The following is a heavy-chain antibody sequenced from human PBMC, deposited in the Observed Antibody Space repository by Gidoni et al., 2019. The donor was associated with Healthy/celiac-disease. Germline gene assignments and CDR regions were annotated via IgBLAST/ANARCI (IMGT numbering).Heavy chain of an antibody. CDR2: ISAYNGNT. CDR3: ARDRGIAARQSYYYYGMDV. J-gene: IGHJ6*02. V-gene: IGHV1-18*01. D-gene: IGHD6-6*01. Sequence: QVLLVQSGAEVKKPGASVKGSCKASGCTFPSYGISWVRQAPGQGLEWMGWISAYNGNTNYAQKLQGRVTMTTDTSTSTAYMELRSLRSDDTAVYYCARDRGIAARQSYYYYGMDVWGQGTTVTVSS. CDR1: GCTFPSYG.